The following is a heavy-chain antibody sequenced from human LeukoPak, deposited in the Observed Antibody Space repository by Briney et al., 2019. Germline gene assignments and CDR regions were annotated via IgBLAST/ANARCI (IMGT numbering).Heavy chain of an antibody. J-gene: IGHJ3*02. CDR1: GFTFSSYA. CDR3: ARAGGYCSSTSCYTGLSAFDI. CDR2: ISYDGSNK. V-gene: IGHV3-30*01. D-gene: IGHD2-2*02. Sequence: GGSLRLSCAASGFTFSSYAMHWVRQAPGKGLEWVAVISYDGSNKYYADSVKGRFTISRDNSKNTLYLQMNSLRAEGTAVYYCARAGGYCSSTSCYTGLSAFDIWGQGTMVTVSS.